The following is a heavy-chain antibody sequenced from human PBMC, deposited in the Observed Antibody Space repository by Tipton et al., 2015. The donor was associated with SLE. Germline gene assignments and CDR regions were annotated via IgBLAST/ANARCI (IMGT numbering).Heavy chain of an antibody. CDR1: GGSITSRY. CDR2: IYYSGTT. V-gene: IGHV4-59*11. Sequence: TLSLTCTVSGGSITSRYWNWVRQPPGKGLEWIGYIYYSGTTSYNSSLKSRVTISVDSAKNQFSLKVSSVTAADTAVYYCARDSLNWGSYYHGMDVWGQGTTVTVSS. CDR3: ARDSLNWGSYYHGMDV. J-gene: IGHJ6*02. D-gene: IGHD3-16*01.